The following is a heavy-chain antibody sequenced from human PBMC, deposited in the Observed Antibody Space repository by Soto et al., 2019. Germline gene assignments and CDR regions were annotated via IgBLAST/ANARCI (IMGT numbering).Heavy chain of an antibody. V-gene: IGHV3-30*18. D-gene: IGHD2-15*01. CDR3: AKDEVLVVAVGRDLYGMDV. CDR2: ISYDGNNK. J-gene: IGHJ6*02. CDR1: GFTFSSYG. Sequence: QVQLVESGGGVVQPGRSLRLSCAASGFTFSSYGMHWVRQAPGKGLEWVAVISYDGNNKYYADSVKGRFTISRDNSKXXLXXQMNSLRAGGTAVYYCAKDEVLVVAVGRDLYGMDVWGQGTTVTVSS.